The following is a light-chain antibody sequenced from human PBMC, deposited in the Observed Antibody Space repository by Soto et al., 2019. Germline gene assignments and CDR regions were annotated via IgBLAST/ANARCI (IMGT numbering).Light chain of an antibody. CDR1: QSISNY. J-gene: IGKJ2*01. CDR2: AAS. CDR3: QQSYSTLYT. V-gene: IGKV1-39*01. Sequence: DIRMTQSPSSLSASVGDRVTITCRASQSISNYLNWYQHRPGKAPKLLIYAASSLQSGVPSRFSGSGSGTDFTLTISSLQPEDFATYYCQQSYSTLYTFAQGTKLEIK.